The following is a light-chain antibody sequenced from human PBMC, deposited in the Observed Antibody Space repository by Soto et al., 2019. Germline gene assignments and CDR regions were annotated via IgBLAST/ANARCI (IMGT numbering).Light chain of an antibody. CDR1: SSDVGGYNY. Sequence: QSVLTHPASVSGSTGQSITISCTGTSSDVGGYNYVSWYQQHPGKAPKFMIYDVSNRPSGVSNRFSGSKSGNTASLTISGLQAEDEADYYCCSYTTSNTRQIVFGTGTKVTVL. CDR3: CSYTTSNTRQIV. V-gene: IGLV2-14*01. CDR2: DVS. J-gene: IGLJ1*01.